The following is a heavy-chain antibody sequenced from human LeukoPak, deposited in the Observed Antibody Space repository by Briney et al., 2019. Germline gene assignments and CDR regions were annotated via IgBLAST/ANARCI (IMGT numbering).Heavy chain of an antibody. CDR2: ISGSGGST. CDR3: ARVEYSSSPPFDY. V-gene: IGHV3-23*01. Sequence: GGSLRLSCAASGSTFSSYAMSWVRQAPGKGLEWVSAISGSGGSTYYADSVKGRFTISRDNSKNTLYLQMNSLRAEETAVYYCARVEYSSSPPFDYWGQGTLVTVSS. CDR1: GSTFSSYA. J-gene: IGHJ4*02. D-gene: IGHD6-6*01.